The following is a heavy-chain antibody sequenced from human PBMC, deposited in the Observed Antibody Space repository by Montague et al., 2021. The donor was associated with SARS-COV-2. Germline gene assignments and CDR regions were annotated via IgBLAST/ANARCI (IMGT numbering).Heavy chain of an antibody. V-gene: IGHV4-39*02. CDR1: GSSISSSNWN. J-gene: IGHJ3*02. D-gene: IGHD5-12*01. CDR2: IDDSGST. Sequence: SETLSLTCTVSGSSISSSNWNWDWIRQPPGKGLEWIGSIDDSGSTYYXPSLKGRVTISVDTSKNHFSLKLSSVTAADTAVYYCARRGCKLLPVATTIGGFDIWGQGTMVTVSS. CDR3: ARRGCKLLPVATTIGGFDI.